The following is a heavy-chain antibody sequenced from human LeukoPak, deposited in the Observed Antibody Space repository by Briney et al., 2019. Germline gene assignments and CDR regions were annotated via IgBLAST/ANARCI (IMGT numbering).Heavy chain of an antibody. CDR2: ISYDGSNK. CDR3: ARSGYSYGPHGDV. CDR1: GFTFSSYG. J-gene: IGHJ6*02. Sequence: PGRSLRLSCAASGFTFSSYGMHWVRQAPGKGLEWVAVISYDGSNKYYADSVKGRFTISRDNAKNTLYLQMNSLRAEDTAVYYCARSGYSYGPHGDVWGQGTTVTVSS. V-gene: IGHV3-30*03. D-gene: IGHD5-18*01.